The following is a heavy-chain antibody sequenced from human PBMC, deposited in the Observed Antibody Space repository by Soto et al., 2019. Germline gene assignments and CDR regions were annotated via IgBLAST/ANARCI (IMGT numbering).Heavy chain of an antibody. CDR1: GFTFSDYY. D-gene: IGHD2-8*01. Sequence: PGGSLRLSCAASGFTFSDYYMSWIRQAPGKGLEWVSYISSSSSYTNYADSVKGRFTISRDNAKISLYLQMNSLRAEDTAVYYCARRNCTNGVCSRVAFDYWGQGTLVTVSS. V-gene: IGHV3-11*06. J-gene: IGHJ4*02. CDR3: ARRNCTNGVCSRVAFDY. CDR2: ISSSSSYT.